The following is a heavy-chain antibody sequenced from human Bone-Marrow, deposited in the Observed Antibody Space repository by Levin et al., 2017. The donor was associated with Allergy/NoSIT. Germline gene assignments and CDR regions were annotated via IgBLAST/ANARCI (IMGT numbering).Heavy chain of an antibody. V-gene: IGHV4-59*01. J-gene: IGHJ6*02. Sequence: SETLSLTCTVSGGSISSFYWSWIRQPPGKGLEWIGHIYYSGATKYNPSLKSRVTISVDTSKNQFSLKLNSVTAADTAVYYCARDRVIPATGNQVYYYGLDVWGQGTTVTVSS. D-gene: IGHD6-13*01. CDR3: ARDRVIPATGNQVYYYGLDV. CDR2: IYYSGAT. CDR1: GGSISSFY.